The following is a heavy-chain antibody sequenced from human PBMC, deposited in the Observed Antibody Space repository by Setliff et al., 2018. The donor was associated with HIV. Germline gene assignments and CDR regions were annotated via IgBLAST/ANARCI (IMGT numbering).Heavy chain of an antibody. CDR3: VKVSRGTVVRGVILVGYFDY. J-gene: IGHJ4*02. CDR1: GFTFSNYV. Sequence: GGSLRLSCAASGFTFSNYVMSWVRQTPGKGLEWVSVISGSGGTKYYADSVKGRFTISRDNSKNTLYLQMSSLRVEDTAVYYCVKVSRGTVVRGVILVGYFDYWGQGTLVTVSS. D-gene: IGHD3-10*02. V-gene: IGHV3-23*01. CDR2: ISGSGGTK.